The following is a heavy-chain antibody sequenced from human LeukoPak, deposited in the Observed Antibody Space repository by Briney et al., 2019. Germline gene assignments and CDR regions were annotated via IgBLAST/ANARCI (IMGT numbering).Heavy chain of an antibody. D-gene: IGHD4-17*01. CDR2: INHSGST. V-gene: IGHV4-34*01. CDR1: GGSFSGYY. Sequence: PSETLSLTCAVYGGSFSGYYWSWIRQPPGKGLEWIGEINHSGSTNYNPSLKSRVTISVDTSKNQFSLKLSSVTAADTAVYYCARGMTTVTTGSSYFDYWGQGTLVTVSS. CDR3: ARGMTTVTTGSSYFDY. J-gene: IGHJ4*02.